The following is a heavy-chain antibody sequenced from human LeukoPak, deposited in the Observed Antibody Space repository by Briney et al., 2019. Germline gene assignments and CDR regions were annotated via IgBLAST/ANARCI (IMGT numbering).Heavy chain of an antibody. J-gene: IGHJ1*01. V-gene: IGHV1-69*13. CDR2: IIPIFGTA. CDR1: GGTFSSYA. D-gene: IGHD6-13*01. Sequence: SVKVSCKASGGTFSSYAISWVRQAPGQGLEWMGGIIPIFGTANYAQKFQGRVTITADESTSTAYMELSSLRSEDTAVYYCARGDSSSWYIEGYFQHWGQGTLVTVSS. CDR3: ARGDSSSWYIEGYFQH.